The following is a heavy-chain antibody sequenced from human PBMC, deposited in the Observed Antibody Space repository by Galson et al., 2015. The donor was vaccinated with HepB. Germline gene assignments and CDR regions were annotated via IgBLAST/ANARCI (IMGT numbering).Heavy chain of an antibody. CDR1: GDSVSSNRAA. V-gene: IGHV6-1*01. Sequence: CAISGDSVSSNRAAWNWIRQSPSRGLEWLGRTYYRSKWSSDYAASVKSRITINADISKNQFSLQLNSVTPEDTAVYYCARGHYYDSTGAYYFDYWGQGTLVTVSS. D-gene: IGHD3-22*01. CDR2: TYYRSKWSS. CDR3: ARGHYYDSTGAYYFDY. J-gene: IGHJ4*02.